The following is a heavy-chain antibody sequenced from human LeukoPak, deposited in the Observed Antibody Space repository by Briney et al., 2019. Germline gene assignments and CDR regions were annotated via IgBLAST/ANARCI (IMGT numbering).Heavy chain of an antibody. CDR2: ISGSGGTT. CDR1: GFTFSSFA. Sequence: GGSLRLSCAASGFTFSSFAMSWVRQAPGKGLEWVSAISGSGGTTYYADSAEGRFTISRDNSKNTLYLQMNSLRAEDTAVYYCAKDSRSGYYNYYYGMDVWGQGTTVTVSS. V-gene: IGHV3-23*01. D-gene: IGHD3-22*01. CDR3: AKDSRSGYYNYYYGMDV. J-gene: IGHJ6*02.